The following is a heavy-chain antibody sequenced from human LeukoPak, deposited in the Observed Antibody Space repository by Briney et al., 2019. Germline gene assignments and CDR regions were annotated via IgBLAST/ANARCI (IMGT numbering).Heavy chain of an antibody. J-gene: IGHJ6*02. Sequence: SETLSLTCAVYGGSFSGYYWSWIRQPPGKGLEWIGEINHSGSTNYNPSLKSRVTISVDTSKNQFSLKLSSVTAADTAVYYCARGRRRDIVVVPAAMKNYYYYGMDVWGRGTLVTVSS. V-gene: IGHV4-34*01. CDR3: ARGRRRDIVVVPAAMKNYYYYGMDV. CDR2: INHSGST. D-gene: IGHD2-2*01. CDR1: GGSFSGYY.